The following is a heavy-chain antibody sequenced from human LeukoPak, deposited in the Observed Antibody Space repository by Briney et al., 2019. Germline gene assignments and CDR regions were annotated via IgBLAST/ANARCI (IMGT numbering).Heavy chain of an antibody. Sequence: MASETLSLTCTVSGGSISSGSYYWSWIRQPAGKGLEWIGRIYTSGSTNYNPSLKSRVTISVDTSKNQFSLKLSSVTAADTAVYYCARVGYCSSTSCYLPKYYYYMDVWGKGTTVTVSS. V-gene: IGHV4-61*02. CDR2: IYTSGST. CDR1: GGSISSGSYY. CDR3: ARVGYCSSTSCYLPKYYYYMDV. J-gene: IGHJ6*03. D-gene: IGHD2-2*01.